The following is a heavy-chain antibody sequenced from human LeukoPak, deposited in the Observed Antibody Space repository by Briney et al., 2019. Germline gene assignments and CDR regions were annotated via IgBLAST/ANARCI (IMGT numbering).Heavy chain of an antibody. V-gene: IGHV4-34*01. CDR3: ARGPWRSSGWRSFDY. CDR1: GGSFSGYY. D-gene: IGHD6-19*01. J-gene: IGHJ4*02. Sequence: PSETLSLTCAVYGGSFSGYYWSWIRQLPGKGLEWIGEINHSGSTNYNPSLKSRVTISVDTSKNQFSLKLSSVTAADTAVYYCARGPWRSSGWRSFDYWGQGTLVTVSS. CDR2: INHSGST.